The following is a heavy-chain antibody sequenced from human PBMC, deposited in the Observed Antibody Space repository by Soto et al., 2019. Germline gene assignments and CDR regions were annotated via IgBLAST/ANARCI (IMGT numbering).Heavy chain of an antibody. CDR1: GGSISSGGYS. Sequence: QLQLQESGSGLVKPSQTLSLTCAVSGGSISSGGYSWSWIRQPPGKGLEWMGYIYHSGSTYYNPSTKIRVTIPVDGAKNQFSLKLSSVTAADTAVYYCATETTPGWFDPWGQGTLVTVSS. V-gene: IGHV4-30-2*01. D-gene: IGHD1-1*01. J-gene: IGHJ5*02. CDR3: ATETTPGWFDP. CDR2: IYHSGST.